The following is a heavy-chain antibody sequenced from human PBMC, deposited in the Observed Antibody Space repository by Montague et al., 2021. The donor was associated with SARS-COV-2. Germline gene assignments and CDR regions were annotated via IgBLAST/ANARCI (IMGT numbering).Heavy chain of an antibody. Sequence: TLSLTCAVSGYSISSSNWWGWIRQPPGKGLEWIGYIYYSGSTYYNPSLKSRVTMSVDTSKNQFSLKLSSVTAVDTTVYYCATGFSGYSSSWFDKPLLEVEHAGPEFDYWGQGTLVTVSS. CDR3: ATGFSGYSSSWFDKPLLEVEHAGPEFDY. J-gene: IGHJ4*02. D-gene: IGHD6-13*01. CDR1: GYSISSSNW. CDR2: IYYSGST. V-gene: IGHV4-28*02.